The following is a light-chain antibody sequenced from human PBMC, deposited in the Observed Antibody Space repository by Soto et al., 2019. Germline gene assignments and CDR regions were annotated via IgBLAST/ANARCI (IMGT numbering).Light chain of an antibody. CDR2: DVT. Sequence: QSVLTQPASVSGSPGQSITISCTGTSGDVGGYNYVSWYQRHPGKAPKLTIYDVTNRPSGVSDRFSGFKSGNTASLTISGLRAEDEGDYYCSSYISRTVVVFGGGTKLTVL. CDR3: SSYISRTVVV. CDR1: SGDVGGYNY. V-gene: IGLV2-14*01. J-gene: IGLJ2*01.